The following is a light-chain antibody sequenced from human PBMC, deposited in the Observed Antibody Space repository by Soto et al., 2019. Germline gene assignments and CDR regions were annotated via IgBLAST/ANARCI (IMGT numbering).Light chain of an antibody. V-gene: IGKV3-20*01. CDR1: QSGSSSY. CDR2: GVF. Sequence: EIVLTQSPDTLSLSPGERATLSCRASQSGSSSYLAWYQQRPGQPPRLLIYGVFTRADDIPDRFSGSGSGTDFTLTISRLQPEDFAVYYCQHYGYPQWTFGQGTKVDIK. CDR3: QHYGYPQWT. J-gene: IGKJ1*01.